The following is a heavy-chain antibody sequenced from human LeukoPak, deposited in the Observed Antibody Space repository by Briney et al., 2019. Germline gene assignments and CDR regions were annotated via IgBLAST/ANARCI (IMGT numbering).Heavy chain of an antibody. D-gene: IGHD2/OR15-2a*01. CDR1: GFTFSSYW. CDR2: IKQDGSEK. Sequence: GGSLRLSCAASGFTFSSYWVSWVRQAPGKGLEWVANIKQDGSEKYYVDSVKGRFTISRDNAKNSLYLQMNNLRAEDTAVYYCVSFCETYWGRGTLVTVSS. J-gene: IGHJ4*02. V-gene: IGHV3-7*01. CDR3: VSFCETY.